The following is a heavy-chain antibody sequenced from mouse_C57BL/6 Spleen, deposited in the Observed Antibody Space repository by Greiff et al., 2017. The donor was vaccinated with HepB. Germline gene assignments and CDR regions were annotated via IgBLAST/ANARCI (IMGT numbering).Heavy chain of an antibody. V-gene: IGHV1-55*01. Sequence: QVQLQQPGAELVKPGASVKMSCKASGYTFTSYWITWVKQRPGQGLEWIGDIYPGSGSTNYNEKFKSKATLTVDTSSSTAYMQLSSLTSEDSAVYYCARHSYYYGSSYEAMDYWGQGTSVTVSS. D-gene: IGHD1-1*01. CDR2: IYPGSGST. J-gene: IGHJ4*01. CDR1: GYTFTSYW. CDR3: ARHSYYYGSSYEAMDY.